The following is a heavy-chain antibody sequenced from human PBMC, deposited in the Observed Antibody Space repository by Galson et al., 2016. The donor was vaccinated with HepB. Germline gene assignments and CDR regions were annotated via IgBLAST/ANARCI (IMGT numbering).Heavy chain of an antibody. CDR2: INVEGNKT. CDR1: EFTFSSYG. V-gene: IGHV3-74*01. J-gene: IGHJ6*04. Sequence: SLRLSCAVSEFTFSSYGIHWVRQAPGKGLVWVSRINVEGNKTSYADSVRGRFTVSRDNARNIVYLEMSSLRAEDAAVYYCAREGRANLYYGLDVWGKGTTVTVSS. CDR3: AREGRANLYYGLDV.